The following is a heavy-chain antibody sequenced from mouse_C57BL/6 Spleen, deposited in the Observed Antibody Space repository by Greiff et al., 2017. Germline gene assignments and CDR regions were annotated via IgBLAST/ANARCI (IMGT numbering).Heavy chain of an antibody. V-gene: IGHV3-6*01. CDR1: GYSITSGYY. Sequence: EVQLQESGPGLVKPSQSLSLTCSVTGYSITSGYYWNWIRQFPGNKLEWMGYISYDGSNKYNPSLKHRISITRDTSKNQFFLKLNSVTTEDTATYYCARDKIYYYGSSPWYFDVWGTGTTVTVSS. D-gene: IGHD1-1*01. CDR2: ISYDGSN. J-gene: IGHJ1*03. CDR3: ARDKIYYYGSSPWYFDV.